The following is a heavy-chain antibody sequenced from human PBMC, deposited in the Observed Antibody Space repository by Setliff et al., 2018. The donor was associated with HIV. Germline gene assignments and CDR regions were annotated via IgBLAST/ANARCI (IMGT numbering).Heavy chain of an antibody. J-gene: IGHJ5*02. CDR1: GYNFVGYG. V-gene: IGHV1-18*01. CDR2: INTYNGNT. D-gene: IGHD1-1*01. CDR3: ARGGTARVALLYWFDP. Sequence: ASVKVSCKASGYNFVGYGINWLRQAPGQGLEWMGWINTYNGNTKYGQKFQGSVTMTTDTSTSTVYMELRNLRSDDTAVYFCARGGTARVALLYWFDPWGQGTLVTVS.